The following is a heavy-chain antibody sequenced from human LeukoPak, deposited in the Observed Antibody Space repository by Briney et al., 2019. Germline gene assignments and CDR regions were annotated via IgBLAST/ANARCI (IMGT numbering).Heavy chain of an antibody. V-gene: IGHV4-34*01. J-gene: IGHJ6*03. Sequence: PSETLSLTCAVYGGSFSGYYWSWIRQPPGKGLEWIGEINHSGSTYHNPSLKSRVTISVDTSKNQFSLKLSSVTAADTAVYYCARDLVGVTMVRGVIITGRYYYYMDVWGKGTTVTVSS. CDR3: ARDLVGVTMVRGVIITGRYYYYMDV. CDR1: GGSFSGYY. D-gene: IGHD3-10*01. CDR2: INHSGST.